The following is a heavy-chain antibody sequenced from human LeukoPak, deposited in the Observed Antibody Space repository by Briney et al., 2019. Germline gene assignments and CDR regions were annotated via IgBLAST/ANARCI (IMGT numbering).Heavy chain of an antibody. J-gene: IGHJ6*03. CDR3: ARSYSNYDLPPNYMDV. CDR1: GYTFTGYY. V-gene: IGHV1-18*04. Sequence: EASVKVSCKASGYTFTGYYMHWVRQAPGQGLEWMGWISAYNGNTNYAQKLQGRVTMTTDTSTSTAYMELSSLRSEDTAVYYCARSYSNYDLPPNYMDVWGKGTTVTVSS. CDR2: ISAYNGNT. D-gene: IGHD4-11*01.